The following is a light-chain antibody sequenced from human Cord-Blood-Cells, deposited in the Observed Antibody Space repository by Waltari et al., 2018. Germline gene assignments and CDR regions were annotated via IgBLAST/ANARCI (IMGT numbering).Light chain of an antibody. J-gene: IGKJ1*01. CDR2: KAS. V-gene: IGKV1-5*03. Sequence: DIQMTQSPSTLSASVGDRVTITCRDSQSISSWLAWYQQKPGKAPKILIYKASSLEGGVPSRFSGSGSATEFTLTISSLQPDDFATYYCQQYNSYSWTFGQGTKVEIK. CDR3: QQYNSYSWT. CDR1: QSISSW.